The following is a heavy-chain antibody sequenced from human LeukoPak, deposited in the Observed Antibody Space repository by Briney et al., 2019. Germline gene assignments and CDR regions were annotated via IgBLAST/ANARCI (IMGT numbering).Heavy chain of an antibody. J-gene: IGHJ6*03. Sequence: SETLSLTCTVSGGSISSYYWSWIPQPAGKGLEWIGRIYTSGSTNYNPSLKSRVTMSVDTSKNQFSLKLSSVTAADTAAYYCARERVDIVVVPAATPYYYYYYMDVWGKGTTVTVSS. CDR3: ARERVDIVVVPAATPYYYYYYMDV. V-gene: IGHV4-4*07. D-gene: IGHD2-2*03. CDR2: IYTSGST. CDR1: GGSISSYY.